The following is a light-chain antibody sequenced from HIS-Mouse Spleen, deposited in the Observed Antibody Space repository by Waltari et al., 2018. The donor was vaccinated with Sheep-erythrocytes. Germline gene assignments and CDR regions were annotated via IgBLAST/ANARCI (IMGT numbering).Light chain of an antibody. V-gene: IGLV3-10*01. CDR1: TLPKQS. CDR3: YSTDSSGNHWV. CDR2: EDS. Sequence: SYELTQPPSVSVSPGQTAMITCSGDTLPKQSAYGYQQKSGQAPVLVIYEDSKRPSGIPERFSGSSSGTMATLTISGAQVEDDADYYCYSTDSSGNHWVFGGGTKLTVL. J-gene: IGLJ3*02.